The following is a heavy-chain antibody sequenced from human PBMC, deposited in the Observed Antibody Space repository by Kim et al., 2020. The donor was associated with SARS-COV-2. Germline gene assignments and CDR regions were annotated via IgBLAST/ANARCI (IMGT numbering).Heavy chain of an antibody. D-gene: IGHD6-13*01. CDR1: GGSISSGGYY. CDR2: IYYSGST. CDR3: ARGDVAAAGPSFDY. J-gene: IGHJ4*02. Sequence: SETLSLTCTVSGGSISSGGYYWSWIRQHPVKGLEWIGYIYYSGSTYYNPSLKSRVTISVGTSKNQFSLKLSSVTAADTAVYYCARGDVAAAGPSFDYWGQGTLVTVSS. V-gene: IGHV4-31*03.